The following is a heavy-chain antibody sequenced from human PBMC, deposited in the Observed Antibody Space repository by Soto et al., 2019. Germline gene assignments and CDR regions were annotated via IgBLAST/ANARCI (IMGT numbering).Heavy chain of an antibody. CDR1: GGTFNRYA. CDR2: ISPIFGKG. V-gene: IGHV1-69*13. J-gene: IGHJ6*02. CDR3: ARSPITLFGVVCIPPHYYSEMDV. D-gene: IGHD3-3*01. Sequence: SVKVSCKASGGTFNRYAISWVRQAPVQGLEWMGGISPIFGKGNDGQRLQGRVTITAYEFTGTAYMELSSLRSEDTGVYYCARSPITLFGVVCIPPHYYSEMDVWGQGTTVTVSS.